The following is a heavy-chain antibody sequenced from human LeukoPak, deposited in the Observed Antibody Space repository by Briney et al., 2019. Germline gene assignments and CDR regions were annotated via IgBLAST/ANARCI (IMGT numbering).Heavy chain of an antibody. D-gene: IGHD1-26*01. CDR1: GFTFSSYW. V-gene: IGHV3-7*01. J-gene: IGHJ3*02. CDR3: ARDTEYSDSFAFDI. CDR2: IKQDGSEK. Sequence: GGSLRLSCAASGFTFSSYWMSWVRQAPGKGLEWVANIKQDGSEKYYVDSVKGRFTISRDNAKNSLYLQMNSLRAEDTAVYYCARDTEYSDSFAFDIWGQGTMVTASS.